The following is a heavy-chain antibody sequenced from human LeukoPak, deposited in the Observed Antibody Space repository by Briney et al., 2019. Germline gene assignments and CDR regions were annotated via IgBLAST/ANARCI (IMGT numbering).Heavy chain of an antibody. Sequence: SETLSLTCTVSGGSISSYYWGWIRQPPGKGLEWIGSFYDSGNTHYNPSLKSRVTISVDTSKNQFSLKLSSVTAADTAVYYCARYNTYYYGSGSYEFDYWGQGTLVTVSS. J-gene: IGHJ4*02. CDR3: ARYNTYYYGSGSYEFDY. CDR1: GGSISSYY. D-gene: IGHD3-10*01. V-gene: IGHV4-39*07. CDR2: FYDSGNT.